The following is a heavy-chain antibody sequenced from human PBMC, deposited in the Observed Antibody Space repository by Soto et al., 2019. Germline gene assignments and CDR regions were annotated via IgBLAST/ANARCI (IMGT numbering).Heavy chain of an antibody. CDR3: AKGVFGLAVAVADY. CDR1: GFTFSTHG. Sequence: QVQLVESGGGVVQPGRSLRLSCAASGFTFSTHGMHWVRQAPGKGLEWVTIISYDATTKYYADSVKGRFTISRDNSKNTLYLQMASLSAEDTAVYYCAKGVFGLAVAVADYWGQGTLVTVSS. V-gene: IGHV3-30*18. J-gene: IGHJ4*02. CDR2: ISYDATTK. D-gene: IGHD6-19*01.